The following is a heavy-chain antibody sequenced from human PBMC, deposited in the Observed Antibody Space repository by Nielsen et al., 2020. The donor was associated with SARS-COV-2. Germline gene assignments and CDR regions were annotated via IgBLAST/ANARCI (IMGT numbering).Heavy chain of an antibody. CDR3: AREGGYSYGLGYYYYGMDV. J-gene: IGHJ6*02. Sequence: SETLSLTCSVSGGSTSGYHWSWIRQSPGNGLQFIGYIHYTGRTNYNPSLQSRVTISLDTSKNQFSLKLSSVTAADTAVYYCAREGGYSYGLGYYYYGMDVWGQGTTVTVSS. CDR2: IHYTGRT. CDR1: GGSTSGYH. V-gene: IGHV4-59*13. D-gene: IGHD5-18*01.